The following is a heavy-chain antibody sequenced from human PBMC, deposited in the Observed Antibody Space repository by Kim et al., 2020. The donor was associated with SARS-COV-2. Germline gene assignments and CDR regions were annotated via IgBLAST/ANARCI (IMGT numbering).Heavy chain of an antibody. J-gene: IGHJ4*02. D-gene: IGHD2-21*02. CDR3: AKAGNPEYCGGDCYSTFDY. V-gene: IGHV3-23*01. Sequence: GRVTIARDNAKNTLYLQMNSRRAEDTAVYYCAKAGNPEYCGGDCYSTFDYWGQGSLVTVSS.